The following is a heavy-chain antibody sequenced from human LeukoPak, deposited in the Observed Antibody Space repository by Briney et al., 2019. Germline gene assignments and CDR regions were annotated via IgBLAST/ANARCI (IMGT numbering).Heavy chain of an antibody. CDR1: GGSISSGGYY. J-gene: IGHJ4*02. Sequence: SQTLSLTCTVSGGSISSGGYYWSWIRQHPGKGLEWIGYIYYSGSTYYNPSLKSRVTISIDTSKNQFSLRLSSVTAADTAVYYCARLVDYYDSSGYYDYWGQGTLVTVSS. D-gene: IGHD3-22*01. CDR3: ARLVDYYDSSGYYDY. V-gene: IGHV4-31*03. CDR2: IYYSGST.